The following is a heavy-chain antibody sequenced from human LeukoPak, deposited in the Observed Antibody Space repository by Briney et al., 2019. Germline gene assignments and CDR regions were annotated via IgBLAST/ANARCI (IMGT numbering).Heavy chain of an antibody. D-gene: IGHD3-22*01. J-gene: IGHJ4*02. CDR1: GFTFSDYW. CDR2: INSDGSST. CDR3: ASWYYDSSGYYLDY. Sequence: PGGSLRLSCAASGFTFSDYWMSWVRQTPGKGLVWVSRINSDGSSTSYADSVKGRFTISRDNAKNTLYLQMNSLRAEDTAVYYCASWYYDSSGYYLDYWGQGTLVTVSS. V-gene: IGHV3-74*01.